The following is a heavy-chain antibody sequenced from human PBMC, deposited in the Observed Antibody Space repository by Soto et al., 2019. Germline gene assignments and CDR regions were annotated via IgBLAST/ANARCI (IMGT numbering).Heavy chain of an antibody. V-gene: IGHV3-30*04. CDR2: ISHDGRQK. Sequence: PGGSLRLSCAASRFSVTRHAMHWVRQAPGKGLEWVAVISHDGRQKHYIDSVRGRFTLSRDESDNTVYLQMNSLRREDTAMYYCAKDVYFDSYYFDQWGQGTLVT. CDR3: AKDVYFDSYYFDQ. D-gene: IGHD3-9*01. CDR1: RFSVTRHA. J-gene: IGHJ4*02.